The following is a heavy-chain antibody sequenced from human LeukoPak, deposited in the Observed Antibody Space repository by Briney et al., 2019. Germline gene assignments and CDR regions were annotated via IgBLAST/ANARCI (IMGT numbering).Heavy chain of an antibody. V-gene: IGHV3-23*01. J-gene: IGHJ4*02. CDR2: INPDGGS. Sequence: GGSLRLSCQASGFTFTNYAMSWVRQAPGKGLEWVSSINPDGGSFFADSVKGRFTVSRDDSRSVVYLQMNSLSAEDTAVYYCARSGVATCHYWGQGILVTVSS. CDR1: GFTFTNYA. D-gene: IGHD2-15*01. CDR3: ARSGVATCHY.